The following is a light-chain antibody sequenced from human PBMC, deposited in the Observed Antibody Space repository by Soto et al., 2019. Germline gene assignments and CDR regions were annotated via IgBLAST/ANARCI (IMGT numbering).Light chain of an antibody. Sequence: EIVLTQSPATLSLSPGERATLSCRASQNVANYLDWYQQKPGQAPRLRIYESTNRATGIAARFSGSGSGTDFTLTISSLEPEDFATYYCQQGYKTPHTFGQGTKLEPK. CDR3: QQGYKTPHT. CDR1: QNVANY. J-gene: IGKJ2*01. V-gene: IGKV3-11*01. CDR2: EST.